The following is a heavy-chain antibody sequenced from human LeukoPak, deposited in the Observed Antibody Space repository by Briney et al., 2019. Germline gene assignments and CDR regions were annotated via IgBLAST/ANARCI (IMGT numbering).Heavy chain of an antibody. V-gene: IGHV3-48*01. J-gene: IGHJ3*01. D-gene: IGHD5-24*01. Sequence: GGSLRLSCAVSGFTFSSYSMNWVRQAPGKGLEWVSYISSSSSSISYADSMKGRFTISRDNAKNSLYLQMNSLRAEDTAVYYCAKEMATIRAFDFWGQGTMVTVSS. CDR3: AKEMATIRAFDF. CDR2: ISSSSSSI. CDR1: GFTFSSYS.